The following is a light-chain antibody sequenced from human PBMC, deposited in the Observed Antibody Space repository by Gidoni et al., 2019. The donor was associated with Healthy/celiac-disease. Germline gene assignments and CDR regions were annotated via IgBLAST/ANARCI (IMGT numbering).Light chain of an antibody. J-gene: IGLJ2*01. CDR1: NIGSKS. Sequence: PGQTARITCGGNNIGSKSVHWYQQKPGQAPVLVVYDDSDRPSGIPERFSGSNSGSTATLTISRVEAGDEADYYCQVWDSSNDHFVVFGGGTKLTVL. V-gene: IGLV3-21*02. CDR3: QVWDSSNDHFVV. CDR2: DDS.